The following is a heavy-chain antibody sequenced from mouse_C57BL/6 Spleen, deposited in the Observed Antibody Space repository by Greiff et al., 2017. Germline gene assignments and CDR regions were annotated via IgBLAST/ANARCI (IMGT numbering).Heavy chain of an antibody. J-gene: IGHJ2*01. CDR1: GYTFTDYY. D-gene: IGHD3-1*01. Sequence: VQLQQSGPELVKPGASVKISCKASGYTFTDYYMNWVKQSHGKSLEWIGDINPNNGGTSYNQKFKGKATLTVDKSSSTAYMELRSLTSEDSAVYYCARGYVLLYWGQGTTLTVSS. CDR2: INPNNGGT. CDR3: ARGYVLLY. V-gene: IGHV1-26*01.